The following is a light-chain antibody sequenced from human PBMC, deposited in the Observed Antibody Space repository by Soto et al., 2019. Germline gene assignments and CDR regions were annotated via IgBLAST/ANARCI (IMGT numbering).Light chain of an antibody. CDR1: QSVSSS. J-gene: IGKJ2*01. Sequence: EIVIPLTPATLTVSPGAGDSVSFRASQSVSSSLAWYQQKPGQAPRLLIYGASTRATGIPARFSGSGSGTEFTLTISSLQSEDFAVYYCQQYNNWPRTFGEGTKLEIK. V-gene: IGKV3-15*01. CDR2: GAS. CDR3: QQYNNWPRT.